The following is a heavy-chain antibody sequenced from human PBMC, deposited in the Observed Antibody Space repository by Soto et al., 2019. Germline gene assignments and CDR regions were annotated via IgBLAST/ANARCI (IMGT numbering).Heavy chain of an antibody. V-gene: IGHV3-23*01. CDR3: AKVGSGSSDY. Sequence: EVQLLESGGGLVQPGGSLRLSCAASGFTFSSYAMSWVRQAPGKGLEWVSAISGSGGSTYYADSVKGRFTISRDNSKYTLYMQVNSLRAEDTAVYYCAKVGSGSSDYWGQGTLVTVSS. CDR1: GFTFSSYA. D-gene: IGHD3-10*01. CDR2: ISGSGGST. J-gene: IGHJ4*02.